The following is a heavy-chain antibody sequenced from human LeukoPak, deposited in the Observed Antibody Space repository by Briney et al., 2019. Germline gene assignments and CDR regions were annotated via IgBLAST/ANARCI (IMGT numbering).Heavy chain of an antibody. CDR2: IKQDGSEK. CDR1: TFTFSSYW. J-gene: IGHJ4*02. Sequence: GGSLRLSCAASTFTFSSYWMSWVRQAPGKGLEWVANIKQDGSEKYYVDSVKGRFTISRDNAKNSVWLQMNSLRAEDTAVYYCARAAAGFDYWGQGTLVTVSS. CDR3: ARAAAGFDY. V-gene: IGHV3-7*01. D-gene: IGHD6-13*01.